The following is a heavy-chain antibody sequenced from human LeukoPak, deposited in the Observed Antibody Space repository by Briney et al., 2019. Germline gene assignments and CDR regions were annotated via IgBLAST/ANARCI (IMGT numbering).Heavy chain of an antibody. CDR1: GYTLTTYA. CDR3: ARRYYGSGSYYNVDY. V-gene: IGHV7-4-1*02. Sequence: GASVKPSCKASGYTLTTYAMNWVRQAPAQGLEWMGWINTNTGNPTYAQGSTGRFVFSLDTSVSTAYLQISSLKAEDTAVYYCARRYYGSGSYYNVDYWGQGTLVTVSS. CDR2: INTNTGNP. D-gene: IGHD3-10*01. J-gene: IGHJ4*02.